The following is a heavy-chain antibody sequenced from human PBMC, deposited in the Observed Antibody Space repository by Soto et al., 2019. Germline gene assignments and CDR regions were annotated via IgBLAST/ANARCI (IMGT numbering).Heavy chain of an antibody. V-gene: IGHV3-30-3*01. Sequence: QVQLVESGGGVVQPGRSLRLSCAASGFTFSSYAMHWVRQAPGKGLEWVAVISYDGSNKYYADSVKGRFTISRDNSKNTLYLQMNSLRAEDTAVYYWARSSGGGNYFDYWGQGTLVTVSS. CDR1: GFTFSSYA. D-gene: IGHD2-15*01. J-gene: IGHJ4*02. CDR2: ISYDGSNK. CDR3: ARSSGGGNYFDY.